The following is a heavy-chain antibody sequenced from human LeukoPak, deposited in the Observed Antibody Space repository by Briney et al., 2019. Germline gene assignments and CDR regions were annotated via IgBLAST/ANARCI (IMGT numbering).Heavy chain of an antibody. D-gene: IGHD2-21*02. Sequence: SSVKVSFRASGYTFTSYGISWVRQAPGQGLEWMGWINPKSGDTKYAQKFQGRVTMTRDTSISTAYLELSSLRSDDTAVYYCASGHRGDSGYNWFDAWGQGTLVTVSS. J-gene: IGHJ5*02. CDR3: ASGHRGDSGYNWFDA. V-gene: IGHV1-2*02. CDR2: INPKSGDT. CDR1: GYTFTSYG.